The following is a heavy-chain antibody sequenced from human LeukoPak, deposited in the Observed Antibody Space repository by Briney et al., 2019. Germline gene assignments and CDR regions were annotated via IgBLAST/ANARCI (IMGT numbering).Heavy chain of an antibody. V-gene: IGHV3-53*01. Sequence: GGSLRLFCPPSGFIVSSNYINWVRQAPGQGLGWVSVIYISDRKYYADSVKARFTNSRNNSKNTLYLQMNSLRAEDTAVYYCARHRSDAGDYDAFEIWGQGTMVTVS. J-gene: IGHJ3*02. CDR1: GFIVSSNY. CDR3: ARHRSDAGDYDAFEI. CDR2: IYISDRK. D-gene: IGHD4-17*01.